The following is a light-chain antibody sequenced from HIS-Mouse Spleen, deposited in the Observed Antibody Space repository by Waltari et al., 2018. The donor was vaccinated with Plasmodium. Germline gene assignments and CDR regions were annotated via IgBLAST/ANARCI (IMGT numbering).Light chain of an antibody. CDR3: CSYAGSSTYV. J-gene: IGLJ1*01. CDR1: SSDVGIFNL. V-gene: IGLV2-23*01. CDR2: EGS. Sequence: QSPLTQPSSVSGSPGQSITISCTGTSSDVGIFNLVSWYQQHPGKATKLMIYEGSKRPSGVSNRFSCSKSGNTASLTISGLQAEDEADYYCCSYAGSSTYVFGTGTKVTVL.